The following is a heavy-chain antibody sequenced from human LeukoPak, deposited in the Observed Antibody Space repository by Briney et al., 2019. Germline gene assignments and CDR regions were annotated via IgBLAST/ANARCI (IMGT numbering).Heavy chain of an antibody. D-gene: IGHD4-17*01. CDR3: VKDDCRYGDYGYFDY. CDR2: IYSGGGT. V-gene: IGHV3-66*01. CDR1: GFTVSSNY. J-gene: IGHJ4*02. Sequence: GGSLRLSCAASGFTVSSNYMNWVRQAPGKGLEWVSVIYSGGGTYYADSVKGRFTISRDTSKNTLYLQMNSLRAEDTAVYYCVKDDCRYGDYGYFDYWGQGALVTVSS.